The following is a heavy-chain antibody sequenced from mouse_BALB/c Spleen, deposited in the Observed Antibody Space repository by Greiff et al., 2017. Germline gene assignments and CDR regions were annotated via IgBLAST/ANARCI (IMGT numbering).Heavy chain of an antibody. J-gene: IGHJ4*01. D-gene: IGHD2-10*02. Sequence: EVHLVESGPELVKTGASVKISCKASGYSFTGYYMHWVKQSHGKSLEWIGYIDPYNGGTSYNQKFKGKATLTVDKSSSTAFMHLNSLTSEDSAVYYCARDPYGNHFMDYWGQGTSVTVSS. CDR3: ARDPYGNHFMDY. CDR1: GYSFTGYY. V-gene: IGHV1S135*01. CDR2: IDPYNGGT.